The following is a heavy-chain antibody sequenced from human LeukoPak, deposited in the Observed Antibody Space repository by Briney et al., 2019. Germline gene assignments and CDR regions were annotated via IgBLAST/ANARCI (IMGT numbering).Heavy chain of an antibody. D-gene: IGHD3-22*01. CDR1: GFTFSSYA. J-gene: IGHJ4*02. CDR3: AKADYDSSGWYFDY. Sequence: AGSLRFSCAASGFTFSSYAMSWVRQAPGKGLEWVSAISGSGGSTYYADSVKGRFTISRDNSKNTLYLQMNSLRAEDTAVYYCAKADYDSSGWYFDYWGQGTLVTVSS. CDR2: ISGSGGST. V-gene: IGHV3-23*01.